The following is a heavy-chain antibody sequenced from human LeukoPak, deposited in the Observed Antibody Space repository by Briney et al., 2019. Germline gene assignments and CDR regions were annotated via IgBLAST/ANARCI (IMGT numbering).Heavy chain of an antibody. CDR1: GYTFSSYY. CDR2: INPSGGST. CDR3: ARDSPGSRPPYSSGWRSYWYFDL. V-gene: IGHV1-46*01. Sequence: GASVKLSCKASGYTFSSYYIHWVRQAPGQGLEWMGTINPSGGSTSYAQKFQARVTMTRDTSTSTVYMELSSLRSEDTAVYYCARDSPGSRPPYSSGWRSYWYFDLWGRGTLVTVSS. D-gene: IGHD6-19*01. J-gene: IGHJ2*01.